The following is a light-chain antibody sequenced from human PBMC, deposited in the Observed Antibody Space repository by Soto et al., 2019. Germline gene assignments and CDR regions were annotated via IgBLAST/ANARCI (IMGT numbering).Light chain of an antibody. V-gene: IGLV7-43*01. CDR1: TGAVTSGYY. J-gene: IGLJ3*02. CDR3: LLYYDGAQV. CDR2: SIS. Sequence: QAVVTQEPSLTVSPGETVTLTCGSSTGAVTSGYYPNWFQQKPGQAPRPLIYSISNKHFWTPARFSGSLLGDKAALTLSGVQPEGEAEYYCLLYYDGAQVFGGGTKLTVL.